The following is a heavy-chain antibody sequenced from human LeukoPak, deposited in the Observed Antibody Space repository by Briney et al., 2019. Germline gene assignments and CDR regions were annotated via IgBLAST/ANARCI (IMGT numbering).Heavy chain of an antibody. CDR1: GGSISSYY. CDR3: ARDLPPDELWFGDQGGWFDP. J-gene: IGHJ5*02. V-gene: IGHV4-4*07. D-gene: IGHD3-10*01. CDR2: IYTSGST. Sequence: SETLSLTCTVSGGSISSYYWSWIRQPAGKGLEWIGRIYTSGSTNYNPSLKSRVTMSVDTSKNQFSLKLSSVTAADTAVYYCARDLPPDELWFGDQGGWFDPWGQGTLVTVSS.